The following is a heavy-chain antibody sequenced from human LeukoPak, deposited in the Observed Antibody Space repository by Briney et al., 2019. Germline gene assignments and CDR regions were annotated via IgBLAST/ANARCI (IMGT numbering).Heavy chain of an antibody. V-gene: IGHV3-21*01. CDR2: ISSSSSYI. J-gene: IGHJ4*02. Sequence: GGSLRLSCAASGFTFSSYSMNWVRQAPGKGLEWVSSISSSSSYIYYADSVKGRFTISRDNAKNSPYLQMNSLRAEDTAVYYCTTALEVPEYYDYVWGSYRSTFDYWGQGTLVTVSS. CDR3: TTALEVPEYYDYVWGSYRSTFDY. D-gene: IGHD3-16*02. CDR1: GFTFSSYS.